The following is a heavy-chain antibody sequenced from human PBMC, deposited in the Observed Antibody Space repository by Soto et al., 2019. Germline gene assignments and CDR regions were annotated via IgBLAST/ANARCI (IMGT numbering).Heavy chain of an antibody. D-gene: IGHD1-7*01. V-gene: IGHV3-21*01. J-gene: IGHJ3*02. CDR1: GFTFSSYS. CDR2: ISSSSSYI. Sequence: GGSLRLSCAASGFTFSSYSMNWVRQAPGKGLEWVSSISSSSSYIYYADSVKGRFTISRDNAKNSLYLQMNSLRAEDTAVYYCARVRTTADAFDIWGQGTMVTVS. CDR3: ARVRTTADAFDI.